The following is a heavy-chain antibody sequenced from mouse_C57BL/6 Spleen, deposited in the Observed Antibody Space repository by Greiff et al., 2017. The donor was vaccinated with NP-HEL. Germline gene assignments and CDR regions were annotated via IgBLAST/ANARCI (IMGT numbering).Heavy chain of an antibody. J-gene: IGHJ2*01. V-gene: IGHV1-55*01. CDR3: ARCDDSYYYGSRYFDY. D-gene: IGHD1-1*01. CDR1: GYTFTSYW. CDR2: IYPGSGST. Sequence: VQLQQPGAELVKPGASVKMSCKASGYTFTSYWITWVKQRPGQGLEWIGDIYPGSGSTNYNEKFKSKATLTVDTSSSTAYMQLSSLTSEDSAVYYCARCDDSYYYGSRYFDYWGQGTTLTVSS.